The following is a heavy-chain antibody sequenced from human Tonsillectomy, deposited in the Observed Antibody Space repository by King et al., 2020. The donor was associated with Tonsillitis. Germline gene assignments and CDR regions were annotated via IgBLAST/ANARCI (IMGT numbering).Heavy chain of an antibody. CDR2: TNSDGSTT. Sequence: VQLVESGGGLVQPGGSLRLSCAASGFTFSGYWMHWVRQAPGKGLVWVSRTNSDGSTTSYADSVKGRFAISIDNATSTLYLQMNSLRAEDTAVYYCARCSSGWYPFDYWGQGTLVTVSS. D-gene: IGHD6-13*01. J-gene: IGHJ4*02. V-gene: IGHV3-74*02. CDR1: GFTFSGYW. CDR3: ARCSSGWYPFDY.